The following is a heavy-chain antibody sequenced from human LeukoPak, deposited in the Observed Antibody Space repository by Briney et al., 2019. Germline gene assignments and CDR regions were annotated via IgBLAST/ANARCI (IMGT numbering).Heavy chain of an antibody. CDR3: ARGPRYCSGGSCYCFY. J-gene: IGHJ4*02. CDR1: GFTFSSYW. Sequence: GGSLRLSCAASGFTFSSYWMHWVRHAPGKGLVWVSRINSDGSSTIYADSVKGRFTISRDNAKNTLYLQMNSLRAEDTAVYYCARGPRYCSGGSCYCFYWGQGTLVTVSS. CDR2: INSDGSST. D-gene: IGHD2-15*01. V-gene: IGHV3-74*01.